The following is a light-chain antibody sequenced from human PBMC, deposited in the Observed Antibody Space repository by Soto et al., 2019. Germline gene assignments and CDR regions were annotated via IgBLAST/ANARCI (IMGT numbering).Light chain of an antibody. J-gene: IGKJ1*01. CDR3: QHYHNWPRT. Sequence: EIVMTQSPATLSVSPGERATLSCRASQSVSSNLAWYQQKPGQAPRLLIYGASTRATGIPAMFSGSGSGTEFTLTISSLQSEDFAVYYCQHYHNWPRTFGQGTKVEIK. CDR1: QSVSSN. V-gene: IGKV3-15*01. CDR2: GAS.